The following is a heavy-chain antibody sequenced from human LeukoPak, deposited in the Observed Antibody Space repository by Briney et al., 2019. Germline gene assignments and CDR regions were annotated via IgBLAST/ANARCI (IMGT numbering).Heavy chain of an antibody. J-gene: IGHJ4*02. CDR1: GFTFSSYA. D-gene: IGHD6-13*01. CDR3: AKDQKSIAATGYDY. Sequence: GRSLRLSCAASGFTFSSYAMHWVPQAPGKGLDWVAVISFDGSIKAYADSVKGQFTISRDNSKNTLYLQMNSLRADDTAVYFCAKDQKSIAATGYDYWGQGTLVTVSS. V-gene: IGHV3-30-3*01. CDR2: ISFDGSIK.